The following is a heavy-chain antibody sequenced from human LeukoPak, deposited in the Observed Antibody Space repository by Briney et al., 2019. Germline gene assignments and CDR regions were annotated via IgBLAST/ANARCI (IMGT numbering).Heavy chain of an antibody. CDR1: GFTFSSYV. CDR3: APAADYDILTGYT. Sequence: PGGSLRLSCAASGFTFSSYVMSWVRQAPGKGLEWVSAISGSGGSTYYADSVKGRFTISRDNSKNTLYLQMNSLRAVDTAVYYCAPAADYDILTGYTWGQGTLVTVSS. J-gene: IGHJ4*02. D-gene: IGHD3-9*01. V-gene: IGHV3-23*01. CDR2: ISGSGGST.